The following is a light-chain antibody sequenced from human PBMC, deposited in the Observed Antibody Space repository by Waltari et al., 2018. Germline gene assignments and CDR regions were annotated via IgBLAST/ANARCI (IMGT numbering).Light chain of an antibody. Sequence: EIVLTQSPGTLSLSPGERATLSCRASQSVSSSHLAWYQQKPGQAPRPLIYGASSRATGIPDRFSGSGSGTDFTLTISRLEPEDFAVYYCQQYGSSSITFGQGTRLEIK. J-gene: IGKJ5*01. V-gene: IGKV3-20*01. CDR2: GAS. CDR1: QSVSSSH. CDR3: QQYGSSSIT.